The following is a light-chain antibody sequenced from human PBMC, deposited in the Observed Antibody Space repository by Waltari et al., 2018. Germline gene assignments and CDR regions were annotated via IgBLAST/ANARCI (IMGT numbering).Light chain of an antibody. CDR1: SSDVGGYNY. Sequence: QSALTQPASVSGSPGQSITISCTGTSSDVGGYNYVSLYQQHPGKAPKLMIYEVSNRPSGVSNRFSGSKSGNTASLTISGLQAEDEADYYCSSYTSSSTPYVVFGGGTKLTVI. CDR2: EVS. V-gene: IGLV2-14*01. CDR3: SSYTSSSTPYVV. J-gene: IGLJ2*01.